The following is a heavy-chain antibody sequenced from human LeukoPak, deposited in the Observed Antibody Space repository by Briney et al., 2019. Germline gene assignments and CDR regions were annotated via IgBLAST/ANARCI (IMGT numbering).Heavy chain of an antibody. CDR2: INHSGST. CDR3: ASGRYSSD. Sequence: SETLSLTCTVSGGSISSGGYYWSWIRQPPGKGLEWIGEINHSGSTNYNPSLKSRVTISVDTSKNQFSLKLSSVTAADTAVYYCASGRYSSDWGQGTLVTVSS. D-gene: IGHD6-25*01. V-gene: IGHV4-39*07. CDR1: GGSISSGGYY. J-gene: IGHJ4*02.